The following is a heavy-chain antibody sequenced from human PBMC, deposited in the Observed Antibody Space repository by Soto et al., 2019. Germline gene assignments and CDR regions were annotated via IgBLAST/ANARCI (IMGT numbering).Heavy chain of an antibody. Sequence: GGLLRLSCSAAGFTFGSYAMHWVRKAPGKGLEYVSAISSNGGSTYYADSVKGRFTISRDNSKNTLYLQMSSLRAEDTAVYYCVKDGGYSYGNWFDPWGQGTLVTVSS. CDR2: ISSNGGST. D-gene: IGHD5-18*01. CDR1: GFTFGSYA. J-gene: IGHJ5*02. V-gene: IGHV3-64D*08. CDR3: VKDGGYSYGNWFDP.